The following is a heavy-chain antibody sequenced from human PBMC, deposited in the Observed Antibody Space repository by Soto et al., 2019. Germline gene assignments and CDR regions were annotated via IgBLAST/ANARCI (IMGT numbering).Heavy chain of an antibody. D-gene: IGHD2-15*01. CDR3: ARHAFYCSGGSCYQQFDY. CDR2: IYYSGST. Sequence: SETLSLTCTVSGGSISSGDYYWSWIRQPPGKGLEWIGYIYYSGSTNYNPSLKSRVTISVDTSKNQFSLKLSSVPAADTAVYYCARHAFYCSGGSCYQQFDYWGQGTLVTVSS. V-gene: IGHV4-61*08. CDR1: GGSISSGDYY. J-gene: IGHJ4*02.